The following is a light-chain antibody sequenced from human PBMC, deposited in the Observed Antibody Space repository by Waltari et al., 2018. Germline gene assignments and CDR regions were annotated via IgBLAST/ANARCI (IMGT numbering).Light chain of an antibody. J-gene: IGLJ1*01. CDR3: CSYAGSLYV. CDR1: SSDVGGYND. CDR2: DVT. Sequence: QSALTQPRSVSGSPGQSVTISCTGTSSDVGGYNDVSWYQQHPAKVPELMIYDVTKRPDGVPDRGSASKSGNTAYLPISGLQAEDDADYYCCSYAGSLYVFGTGTKVTVL. V-gene: IGLV2-11*01.